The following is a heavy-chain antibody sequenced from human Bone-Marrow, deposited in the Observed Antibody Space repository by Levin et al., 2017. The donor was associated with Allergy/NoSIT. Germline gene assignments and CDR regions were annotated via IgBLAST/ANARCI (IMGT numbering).Heavy chain of an antibody. V-gene: IGHV4-39*01. J-gene: IGHJ4*02. CDR2: ISHSEKT. CDR3: ARHGLGGELLAGFDS. CDR1: GDFIGRSRFY. D-gene: IGHD3-16*01. Sequence: SETLSLTCSVSGDFIGRSRFYWAWVRQSPGKGLEWIATISHSEKTFYNPSLQSRVTISVDKSKNQFSLKVNSATAADTAVYYWARHGLGGELLAGFDSWGQGTLVTVSS.